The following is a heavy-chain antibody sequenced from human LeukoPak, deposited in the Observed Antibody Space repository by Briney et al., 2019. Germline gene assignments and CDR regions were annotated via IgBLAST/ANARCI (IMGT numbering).Heavy chain of an antibody. CDR1: GFTFSSYA. J-gene: IGHJ4*02. CDR2: ISGSGGST. CDR3: AKSSRLFNYDYVWGSYRPVYFDY. V-gene: IGHV3-23*01. Sequence: GGSLRLSCAASGFTFSSYATSWVRQAPGKGLEWVSAISGSGGSTYYADSVKGRFTISRDNSKNTLYLQMNSLRAEDTAVYYCAKSSRLFNYDYVWGSYRPVYFDYWGQGTLVTVSS. D-gene: IGHD3-16*02.